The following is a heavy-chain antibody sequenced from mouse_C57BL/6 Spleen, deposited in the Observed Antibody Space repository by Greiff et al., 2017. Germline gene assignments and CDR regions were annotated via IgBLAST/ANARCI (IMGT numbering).Heavy chain of an antibody. J-gene: IGHJ2*01. CDR3: ARHRTTVVATDFDY. Sequence: EVKLLESGGDLVKPGGSLKLSCAASGFTFSSYGMSWVRQTPDKRLEWVATISSGGSYTYYPDSVKGRFTISRDNAKNTLYLQMSSLKSEDTAMYYGARHRTTVVATDFDYWGQGTTLTVSS. CDR1: GFTFSSYG. CDR2: ISSGGSYT. D-gene: IGHD1-1*01. V-gene: IGHV5-6*02.